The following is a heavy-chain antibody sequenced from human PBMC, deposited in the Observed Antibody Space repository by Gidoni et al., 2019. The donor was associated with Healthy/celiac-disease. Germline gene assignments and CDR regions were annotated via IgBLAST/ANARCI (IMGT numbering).Heavy chain of an antibody. CDR2: IYYSGST. CDR1: GGSISSSSYY. J-gene: IGHJ6*03. CDR3: ARLNGYYYDSSGYYGLYYYYYMDV. V-gene: IGHV4-39*01. D-gene: IGHD3-22*01. Sequence: QLQLQESGPGLVKPSETLSLTCTVSGGSISSSSYYWGWIRQPPGKGLEWIGSIYYSGSTYYNPSLKSRVTISVDTSKNQFSLKLSSVTAADTAVYYCARLNGYYYDSSGYYGLYYYYYMDVWGKGTTVTVSS.